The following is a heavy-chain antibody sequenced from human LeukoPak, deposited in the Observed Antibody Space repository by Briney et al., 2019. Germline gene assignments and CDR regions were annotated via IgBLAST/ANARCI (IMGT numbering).Heavy chain of an antibody. Sequence: SETLSLTCTVSGGSISSYYWSWIRQPPGKELEWIGYIYYSGSNNYNPSLKSRVTISVDTSKNQVSLKLTSVTAADTAVYYCARGAWYSSSWYEYFQHWGQGTLVTVSS. CDR2: IYYSGSN. D-gene: IGHD6-13*01. J-gene: IGHJ1*01. V-gene: IGHV4-59*01. CDR3: ARGAWYSSSWYEYFQH. CDR1: GGSISSYY.